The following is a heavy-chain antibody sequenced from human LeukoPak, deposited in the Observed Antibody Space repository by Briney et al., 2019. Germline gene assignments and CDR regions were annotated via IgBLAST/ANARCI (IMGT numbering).Heavy chain of an antibody. J-gene: IGHJ6*04. CDR2: IGTAGDT. CDR1: EFTFSSYD. D-gene: IGHD3-10*02. V-gene: IGHV3-13*01. Sequence: PGGSLRLSCAASEFTFSSYDMHWVRQATGKGLEWVSAIGTAGDTYYPGSVKGRFTISRDNSKNTLYLQMNSLRAEDTAVYYCAELGITMIGGVWGKGTTVTISS. CDR3: AELGITMIGGV.